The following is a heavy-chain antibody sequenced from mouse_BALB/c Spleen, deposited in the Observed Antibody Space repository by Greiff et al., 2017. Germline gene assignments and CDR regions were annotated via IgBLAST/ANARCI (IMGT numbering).Heavy chain of an antibody. D-gene: IGHD2-4*01. CDR3: TSEGDYPFAY. V-gene: IGHV1-5*01. J-gene: IGHJ3*01. CDR2: IYPGNSDT. CDR1: GYSFTSYW. Sequence: EVQLQQSGTVLARPGASVKMSCKASGYSFTSYWMHWVKQRPGQGLEWIGAIYPGNSDTSYNQKFKGKAKLTAVTSASTAYMELSSLTTEDSAVYYCTSEGDYPFAYWGQGTLVTVSA.